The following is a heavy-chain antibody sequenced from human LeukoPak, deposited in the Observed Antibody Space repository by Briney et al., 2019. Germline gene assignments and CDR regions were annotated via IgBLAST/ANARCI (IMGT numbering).Heavy chain of an antibody. CDR2: INHSGST. V-gene: IGHV4-34*01. CDR3: ERWEVIWSGYYTADY. J-gene: IGHJ4*02. Sequence: SETLSLTCAVYGGSFSGYYWSWIRQPPGKGLEWIGEINHSGSTNYNPSLKSRVTISVDTSKNQFSLKLSSVTAADTAVYYCERWEVIWSGYYTADYWGQGTLVTVSS. D-gene: IGHD3-3*01. CDR1: GGSFSGYY.